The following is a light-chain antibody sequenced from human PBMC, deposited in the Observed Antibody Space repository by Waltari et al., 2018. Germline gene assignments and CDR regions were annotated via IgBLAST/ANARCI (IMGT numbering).Light chain of an antibody. CDR3: QQYNNWPPWT. Sequence: EIVMTQSPATLSVSPGERATPSCRASQSVSSNFAWYQQKPGQAPRLLIYGASTRATGIPARFSGSGSGTEFTLTISSLQSEDFAVYYCQQYNNWPPWTFGQGTKVEIK. V-gene: IGKV3-15*01. CDR2: GAS. J-gene: IGKJ1*01. CDR1: QSVSSN.